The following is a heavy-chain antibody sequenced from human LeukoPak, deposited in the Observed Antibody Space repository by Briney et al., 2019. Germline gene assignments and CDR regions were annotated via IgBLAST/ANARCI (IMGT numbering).Heavy chain of an antibody. V-gene: IGHV3-23*01. CDR3: AKVAFMYDFGVVNYFDY. J-gene: IGHJ4*02. Sequence: PGGSQRLSCAASGFTFSSYAMSWVRQAPGKGLEWVSAISGSGGSTYYADSVKGRFTISRDNSKNTLYLQMNSLRAEDTAVYYCAKVAFMYDFGVVNYFDYWGQGTLVTVSS. CDR2: ISGSGGST. D-gene: IGHD3-3*01. CDR1: GFTFSSYA.